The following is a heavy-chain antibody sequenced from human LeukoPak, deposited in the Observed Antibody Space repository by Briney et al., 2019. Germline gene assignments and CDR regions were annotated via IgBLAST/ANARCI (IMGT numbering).Heavy chain of an antibody. CDR1: GGSISSRTYY. J-gene: IGHJ6*02. D-gene: IGHD3-22*01. CDR2: ISYSGGT. V-gene: IGHV4-39*01. CDR3: ATRSYYDTSGVYGMDV. Sequence: SETLSLTCSVSGGSISSRTYYWGWIRQPPGDKLDLLGSISYSGGTYNHPSLKSRVTIAEDTSKNQFSLKLNSVTAADTAVYYCATRSYYDTSGVYGMDVWGQGTTVTVSS.